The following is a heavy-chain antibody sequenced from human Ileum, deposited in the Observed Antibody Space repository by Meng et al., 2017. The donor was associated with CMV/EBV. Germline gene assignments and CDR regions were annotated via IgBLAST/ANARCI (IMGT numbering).Heavy chain of an antibody. CDR2: IDGSAGST. CDR3: ARDPFRTETL. V-gene: IGHV3-23*01. CDR1: GFTFSSYA. J-gene: IGHJ4*02. Sequence: GGSLRLSCVASGFTFSSYAMSWVRQAPGTGLEWVSAIDGSAGSTNYADSVKGRFTISRDNSKNTLYLQMNSLRAEDTAVYYCARDPFRTETLWGQGTLVTVS.